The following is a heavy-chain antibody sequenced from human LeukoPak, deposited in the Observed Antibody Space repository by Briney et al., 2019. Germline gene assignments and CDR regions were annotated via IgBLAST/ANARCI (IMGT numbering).Heavy chain of an antibody. D-gene: IGHD3-22*01. CDR3: ARVSQMIVGKGWFDP. V-gene: IGHV4-38-2*02. CDR2: IYHSGST. J-gene: IGHJ5*02. CDR1: GYSISSGYY. Sequence: SETLSLTCTVSGYSISSGYYWGWIRQPPGKGLEWIGSIYHSGSTYYNPSLKSRVTISVDTSKNQFSLKLSSVTAADTAVYYCARVSQMIVGKGWFDPWGQGTLVTVSS.